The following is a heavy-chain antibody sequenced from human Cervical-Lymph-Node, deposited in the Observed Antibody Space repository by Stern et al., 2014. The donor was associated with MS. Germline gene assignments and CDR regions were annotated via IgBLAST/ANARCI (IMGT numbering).Heavy chain of an antibody. CDR1: GGTFSSYA. CDR2: IIPNFGTA. Sequence: VQLVQSGAEVKKPGSSVKVSCKASGGTFSSYAISWVRQAPGQGLEWMGGIIPNFGTASSAQQFQGRVTITADESTSTAYMELSSLRSEDTAVYYCARGELKEGLVRGMDVWGQGTTVTVSS. CDR3: ARGELKEGLVRGMDV. J-gene: IGHJ6*02. D-gene: IGHD1-26*01. V-gene: IGHV1-69*01.